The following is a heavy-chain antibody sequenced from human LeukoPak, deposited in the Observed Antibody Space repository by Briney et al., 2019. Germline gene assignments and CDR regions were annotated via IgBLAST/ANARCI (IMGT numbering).Heavy chain of an antibody. Sequence: SETLSLTCAVYGGSFSAYYWSWIRQPPGKGLEWIGEINHSGSTNYNPSLKSRVTILLDTSKNHFSLKLSSVTAADTAVYYCARETSQKGAHYMDVWGKGTTITISS. V-gene: IGHV4-34*01. CDR1: GGSFSAYY. J-gene: IGHJ6*03. D-gene: IGHD3-16*01. CDR3: ARETSQKGAHYMDV. CDR2: INHSGST.